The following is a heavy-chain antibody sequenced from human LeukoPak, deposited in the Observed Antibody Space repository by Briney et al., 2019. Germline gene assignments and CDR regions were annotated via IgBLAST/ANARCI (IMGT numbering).Heavy chain of an antibody. D-gene: IGHD5-18*01. Sequence: SETLSLTCTVSGGSISSYYWSWIREPAGKGLGWIGRIYTSGSTNYNPSLKSRVTMSVDTSKNQFTLKLSSVTAADTAVYYCASTHVDTAMVFDYWGQGTLVTVSS. CDR3: ASTHVDTAMVFDY. CDR2: IYTSGST. CDR1: GGSISSYY. V-gene: IGHV4-4*07. J-gene: IGHJ4*02.